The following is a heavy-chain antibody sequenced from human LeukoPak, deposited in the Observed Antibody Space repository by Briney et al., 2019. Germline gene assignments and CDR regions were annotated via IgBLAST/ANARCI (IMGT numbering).Heavy chain of an antibody. D-gene: IGHD2-15*01. CDR1: GGTFSSYA. J-gene: IGHJ4*02. V-gene: IGHV1-69*05. Sequence: ASVKVSCKASGGTFSSYAISWVEQAPGQGREWMGGIIPIFGTANYAQKFRGRVTITTDESTSTAYMELSSLRSEDTAVYYCARDDCSGGSCYFDYWGQGTLVTVSS. CDR2: IIPIFGTA. CDR3: ARDDCSGGSCYFDY.